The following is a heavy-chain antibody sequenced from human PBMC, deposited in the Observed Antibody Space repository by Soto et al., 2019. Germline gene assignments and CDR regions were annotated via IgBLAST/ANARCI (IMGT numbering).Heavy chain of an antibody. J-gene: IGHJ4*02. CDR1: GFTFSNAW. CDR2: IKSKTDGGTT. D-gene: IGHD6-13*01. Sequence: EVQLVESGGGLVKPGGSLRLSCAASGFTFSNAWMNWVRQAPGKWLEWVGRIKSKTDGGTTDYAGPVKGRFTISRDDSKNTLYLQMNRLKAEDTAVYYCSTDIQQLEEVDYWGQGTLVTVSS. V-gene: IGHV3-15*07. CDR3: STDIQQLEEVDY.